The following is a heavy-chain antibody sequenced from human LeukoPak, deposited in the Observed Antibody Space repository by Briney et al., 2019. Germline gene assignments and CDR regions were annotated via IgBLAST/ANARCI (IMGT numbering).Heavy chain of an antibody. CDR1: GFTFSNAW. Sequence: PGGALRLSCAASGFTFSNAWMRWVRQAPGEGLEWVGRIKSKTDGGTTDYAAPVKGRFTISRDDSKNTLYLQMNSLKTEDTAVYYCTTDPIAYCGGDCYPGYWGQGTLVTVSS. CDR2: IKSKTDGGTT. J-gene: IGHJ4*02. V-gene: IGHV3-15*01. CDR3: TTDPIAYCGGDCYPGY. D-gene: IGHD2-21*02.